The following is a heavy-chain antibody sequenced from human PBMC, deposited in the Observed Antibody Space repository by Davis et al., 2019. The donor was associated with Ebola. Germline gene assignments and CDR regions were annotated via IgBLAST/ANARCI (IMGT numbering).Heavy chain of an antibody. CDR2: ISSSSSYI. V-gene: IGHV3-21*01. Sequence: PGGSLRLSCAASGFTFSSYAMHWVRQAPGKGLEWVSSISSSSSYIYYADSVKGRFTISRDNAKNSLYLQINSLRAEDTAVYYCARVDSSSRYYWGQGTLVTVSS. CDR1: GFTFSSYA. D-gene: IGHD6-13*01. J-gene: IGHJ4*02. CDR3: ARVDSSSRYY.